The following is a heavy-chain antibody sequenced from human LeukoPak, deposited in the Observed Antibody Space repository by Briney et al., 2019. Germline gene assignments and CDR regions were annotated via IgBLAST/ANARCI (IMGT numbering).Heavy chain of an antibody. CDR1: GFTFSSYA. CDR2: ISGSSGSA. D-gene: IGHD3-9*01. J-gene: IGHJ4*02. V-gene: IGHV3-23*01. CDR3: AKAAAGSYDILTGYYTRISDY. Sequence: GGSLRLSCAASGFTFSSYAMSWVRQAPGKGLEWVSAISGSSGSAYYANSVKGRFTISRDNSKNTLYLQMNSLRAEDTAVYYCAKAAAGSYDILTGYYTRISDYWGQGTLVTVSS.